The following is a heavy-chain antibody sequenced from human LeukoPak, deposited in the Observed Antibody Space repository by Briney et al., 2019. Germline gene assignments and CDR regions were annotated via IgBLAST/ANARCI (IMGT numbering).Heavy chain of an antibody. CDR1: GFTFSSHA. Sequence: PGGSLRLSCAASGFTFSSHAMHWVRQAPGKGLEWVAVLSHDGGKKYYADSVKGRFTISRDNSRNTLYLQMNSLRGEDTAVYCCARDLRGSDAYYFDYWGQGTLVTVSS. CDR3: ARDLRGSDAYYFDY. J-gene: IGHJ4*02. V-gene: IGHV3-30-3*01. CDR2: LSHDGGKK. D-gene: IGHD3-10*01.